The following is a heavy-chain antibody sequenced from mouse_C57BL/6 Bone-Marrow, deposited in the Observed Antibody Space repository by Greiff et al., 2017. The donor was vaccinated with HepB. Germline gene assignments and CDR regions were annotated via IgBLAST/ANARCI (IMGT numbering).Heavy chain of an antibody. D-gene: IGHD2-4*01. Sequence: EVQLQQSGPGLVKPSQSLSLTCSVTGYSITSGYYWNWIRQFPGNKLEWMGYISYDGSNNYNPSLKNRISITRDTSKNQFFLKLNPVTTEDTATYYCAKIYYDYDGIAYWGQGTLVTVSA. J-gene: IGHJ3*01. CDR1: GYSITSGYY. CDR2: ISYDGSN. V-gene: IGHV3-6*01. CDR3: AKIYYDYDGIAY.